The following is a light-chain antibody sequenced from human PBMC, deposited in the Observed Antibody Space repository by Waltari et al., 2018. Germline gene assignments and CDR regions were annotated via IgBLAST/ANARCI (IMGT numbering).Light chain of an antibody. CDR2: WAS. Sequence: DIVMTQSPDSLAVSLGERATINCRSSQSLLYSSINKNYLAWYQQKPGQPPKLLIYWASTRESGVPDRFSGSGSGTDFTLTISSLQAEDVAVYYCHQFYSTPYTFGPGTKVDIK. CDR3: HQFYSTPYT. CDR1: QSLLYSSINKNY. V-gene: IGKV4-1*01. J-gene: IGKJ3*01.